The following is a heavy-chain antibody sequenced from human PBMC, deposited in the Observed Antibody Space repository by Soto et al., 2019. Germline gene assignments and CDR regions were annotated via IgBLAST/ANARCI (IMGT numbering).Heavy chain of an antibody. CDR2: TYYRSKWYN. D-gene: IGHD2-2*01. J-gene: IGHJ3*02. V-gene: IGHV6-1*01. CDR1: GDSVSSNSAA. Sequence: SQTLSLTCAISGDSVSSNSAAWNWIRQSPSRGLEWLGRTYYRSKWYNDYAVSVKSRITINPDTSKNQFSLQLNSVTPEDTAVYYCARAIVVVPAAIKNAFDIWGQGTMVTVPS. CDR3: ARAIVVVPAAIKNAFDI.